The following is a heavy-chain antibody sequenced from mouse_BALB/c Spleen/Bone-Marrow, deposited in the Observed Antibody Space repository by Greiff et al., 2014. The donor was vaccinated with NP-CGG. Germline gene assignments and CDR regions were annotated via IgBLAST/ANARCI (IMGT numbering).Heavy chain of an antibody. D-gene: IGHD1-1*01. V-gene: IGHV1-82*01. Sequence: QVQLQQSGPELVKPGASVKISCTGSGYAFSSSWMNWVKQRPGQGLEWIGRIYPGDGDTISNGRFKGKATLTADRSSNTAYMQLSSLTSVDSAVYFCARSAYYGSSYGAMDYWGQGTSVTVSS. J-gene: IGHJ4*01. CDR3: ARSAYYGSSYGAMDY. CDR2: IYPGDGDT. CDR1: GYAFSSSW.